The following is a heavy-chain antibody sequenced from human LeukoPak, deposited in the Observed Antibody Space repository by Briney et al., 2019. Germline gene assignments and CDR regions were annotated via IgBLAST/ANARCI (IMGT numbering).Heavy chain of an antibody. V-gene: IGHV1-2*04. CDR2: INPNSGGT. D-gene: IGHD3-3*01. CDR1: GYTFTGYY. J-gene: IGHJ4*02. CDR3: ARSLHIGLEWLYYFDY. Sequence: ASVKVSCKASGYTFTGYYMHWVRQAPGQGLEWMGWINPNSGGTNYAQKFQGWVTMTRDTSISTAYMELSRLRSDDTAVYYCARSLHIGLEWLYYFDYWGKGPLVTVSS.